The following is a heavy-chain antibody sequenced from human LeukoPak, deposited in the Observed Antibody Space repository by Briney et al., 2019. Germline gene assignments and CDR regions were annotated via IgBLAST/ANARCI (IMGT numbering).Heavy chain of an antibody. CDR3: ARDYVWGSSESDY. J-gene: IGHJ4*02. Sequence: GGSLRLSCAASGFTFSRYWMSWVRQAPGKGPEWVANIKQDGSEKYYVDSVKGRFTISRDNAKNSLFLQMSSLRVEDTAIYYCARDYVWGSSESDYWGQGTLVTVSS. CDR2: IKQDGSEK. V-gene: IGHV3-7*01. D-gene: IGHD7-27*01. CDR1: GFTFSRYW.